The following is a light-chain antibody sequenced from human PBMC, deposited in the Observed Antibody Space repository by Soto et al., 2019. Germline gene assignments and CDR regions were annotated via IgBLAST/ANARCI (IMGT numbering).Light chain of an antibody. J-gene: IGLJ1*01. Sequence: QSVLTQPASVSGSPGQSITISCTGTSSDVGNYKYVSWYQQHPGKAPKLMIYEVSNRPSGVSNRFSGSKSGNTSSLTIYGLQAEDETDYYCFSYTSSGTYVFGTGTKLTVL. V-gene: IGLV2-14*01. CDR1: SSDVGNYKY. CDR2: EVS. CDR3: FSYTSSGTYV.